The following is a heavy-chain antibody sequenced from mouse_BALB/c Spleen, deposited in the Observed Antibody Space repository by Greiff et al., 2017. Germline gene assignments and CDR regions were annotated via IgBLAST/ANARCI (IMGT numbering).Heavy chain of an antibody. Sequence: LQESGAELVRPGTSVKISCKASGYTFTNYWLGWVKQRPGHGLEWIGDIYPGGGYTNYNEKFKGKATLTADTSSSTAYMQLSSLTSEDSAVYFCARFGSSYVDSWGQGTTLTVSS. CDR3: ARFGSSYVDS. CDR2: IYPGGGYT. V-gene: IGHV1-63*02. D-gene: IGHD1-1*01. CDR1: GYTFTNYW. J-gene: IGHJ2*01.